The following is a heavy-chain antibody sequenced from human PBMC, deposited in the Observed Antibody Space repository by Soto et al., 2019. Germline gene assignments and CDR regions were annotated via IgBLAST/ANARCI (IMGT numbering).Heavy chain of an antibody. V-gene: IGHV3-30-3*01. CDR1: GFTFGSFA. D-gene: IGHD3-22*01. Sequence: PGGSLRLSCAASGFTFGSFAMHWVRQAPGKGLERVAVISYDGGNRYYADSVKGRFTISRDNFKNTLYLQMNSLRAEDTAVYYCARDPDINAYYVFDYWGQGTLVTVSS. CDR2: ISYDGGNR. J-gene: IGHJ4*02. CDR3: ARDPDINAYYVFDY.